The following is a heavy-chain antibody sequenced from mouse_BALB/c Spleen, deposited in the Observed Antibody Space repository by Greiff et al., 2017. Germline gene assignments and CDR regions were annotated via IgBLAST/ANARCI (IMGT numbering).Heavy chain of an antibody. Sequence: EVQVVESGGGLVKPGGSLKLSCAASGFTFSSYAMSWVRQTPEKRLEWVATISSGGSYTYYPDSVKGRFTISRDNAKNTLYLQMSSLRSEDTAMYYCARRHYDYDDAMDYWGQGTSVTVSS. D-gene: IGHD2-4*01. CDR3: ARRHYDYDDAMDY. J-gene: IGHJ4*01. CDR1: GFTFSSYA. CDR2: ISSGGSYT. V-gene: IGHV5-9-3*01.